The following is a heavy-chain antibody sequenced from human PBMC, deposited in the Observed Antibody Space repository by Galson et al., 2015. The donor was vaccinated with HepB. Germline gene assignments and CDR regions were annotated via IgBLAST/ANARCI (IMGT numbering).Heavy chain of an antibody. CDR2: IYPGDSDT. V-gene: IGHV5-51*01. D-gene: IGHD5-18*01. J-gene: IGHJ4*02. Sequence: QSGAEVKKPGESLKISCEGSGYNFPTYWIAWVRQMPGKGLEWMGIIYPGDSDTRYSPSFQGQVTISVDESISTAYLQWSRLKASDTAMYYCARLHTGLLLDYWGQGTLVTVSS. CDR1: GYNFPTYW. CDR3: ARLHTGLLLDY.